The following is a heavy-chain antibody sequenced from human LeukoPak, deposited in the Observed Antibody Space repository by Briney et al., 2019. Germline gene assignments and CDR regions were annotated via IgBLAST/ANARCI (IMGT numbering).Heavy chain of an antibody. CDR2: ISYDGSNK. CDR3: AKDKGIAFDY. Sequence: GWSLRLSCAASGFTFSSYGMHWVRQAPGKGLEWVAVISYDGSNKYYADSVKGRFTISRDNSKNTLYLQMNSLRAEDTAVYYCAKDKGIAFDYWGQGTLVTVSS. J-gene: IGHJ4*02. CDR1: GFTFSSYG. V-gene: IGHV3-30*18. D-gene: IGHD2-15*01.